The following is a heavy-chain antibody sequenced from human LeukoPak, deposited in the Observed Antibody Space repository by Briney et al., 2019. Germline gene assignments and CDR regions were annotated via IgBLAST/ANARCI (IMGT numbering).Heavy chain of an antibody. J-gene: IGHJ4*02. V-gene: IGHV3-23*01. Sequence: GGSLRLTCAASGFTFSTASLHWLRQAPGRGLEWVSAFDTGFGTYYPDSLKGRFTISRDNSKNTLFLQMNSLRAEDTAVYYCARSSGWWSLDYWGQGTLVTVSS. CDR1: GFTFSTAS. D-gene: IGHD6-19*01. CDR2: FDTGFGT. CDR3: ARSSGWWSLDY.